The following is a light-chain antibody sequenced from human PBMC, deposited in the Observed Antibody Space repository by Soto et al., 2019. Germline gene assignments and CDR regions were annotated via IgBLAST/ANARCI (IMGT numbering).Light chain of an antibody. J-gene: IGLJ3*02. CDR1: NSDVGIYDF. CDR3: MSYTGSTTTHWV. Sequence: QSALTQPASVSGTPGQSITISCTGSNSDVGIYDFVSWYQHHPGRAPKLIVSEVSHRPSGVSNRFSGSKSGNTASLTISGLQSEDEADYYCMSYTGSTTTHWVLGGGTQLTVL. CDR2: EVS. V-gene: IGLV2-14*01.